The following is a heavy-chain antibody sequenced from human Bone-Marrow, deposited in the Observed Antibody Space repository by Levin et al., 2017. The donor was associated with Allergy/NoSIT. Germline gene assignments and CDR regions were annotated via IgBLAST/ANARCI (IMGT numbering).Heavy chain of an antibody. D-gene: IGHD3-22*01. J-gene: IGHJ4*02. CDR1: GFTFSSYG. CDR2: ISYDGSNK. V-gene: IGHV3-30*18. Sequence: GESLKISCAASGFTFSSYGMHWVRQAPGKGLEWVAVISYDGSNKYYADSVKGRFTISRDNSKNTLYLQMNSLRAEDTAVYYCANSDDRSDYWGQGTLVTVSS. CDR3: ANSDDRSDY.